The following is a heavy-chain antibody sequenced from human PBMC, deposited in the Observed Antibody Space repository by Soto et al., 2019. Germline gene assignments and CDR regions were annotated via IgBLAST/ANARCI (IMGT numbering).Heavy chain of an antibody. D-gene: IGHD6-6*01. J-gene: IGHJ6*03. CDR3: ARDARYYYMDV. CDR1: GFTFSSYW. CDR2: INNDGSST. Sequence: GGSLKLSCSTSGFTFSSYWMHWVRQAPGKGLVWVSHINNDGSSTIYADSVRGRFTISRDNAKNTLYLEMNGLRAEDTAVYFCARDARYYYMDVWGKGTTVTVSS. V-gene: IGHV3-74*01.